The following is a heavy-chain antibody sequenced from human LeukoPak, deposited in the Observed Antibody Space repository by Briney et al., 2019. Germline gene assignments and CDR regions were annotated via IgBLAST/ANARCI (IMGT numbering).Heavy chain of an antibody. CDR2: IYYSGST. CDR1: GGSISSSSYC. V-gene: IGHV4-39*07. J-gene: IGHJ3*02. CDR3: ARDKGAAGTNNAFDI. Sequence: SETLSLTCTVSGGSISSSSYCWGWIRQPPGKGLEWIGSIYYSGSTYYNPSLKSRVTISLDTSKNQFSLKLSSVTAADTAVYYCARDKGAAGTNNAFDIWGQGTMVTVPS. D-gene: IGHD6-13*01.